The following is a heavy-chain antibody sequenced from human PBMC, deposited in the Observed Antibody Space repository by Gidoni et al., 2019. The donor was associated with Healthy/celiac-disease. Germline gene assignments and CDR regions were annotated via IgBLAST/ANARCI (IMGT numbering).Heavy chain of an antibody. J-gene: IGHJ3*02. CDR1: GFTFSSYG. V-gene: IGHV3-33*01. CDR3: ARGEPYYDFWSGSDHDAFDI. CDR2: IWYDGSNK. D-gene: IGHD3-3*01. Sequence: QVQLVESGGGVVQPGRSLRLSCAASGFTFSSYGMHWVRQAPGKGLEWVAVIWYDGSNKYYADSVKGRFTISRDNSKNTLYLQMNSLRAEDTAVYYCARGEPYYDFWSGSDHDAFDIWGQGTMVTVSS.